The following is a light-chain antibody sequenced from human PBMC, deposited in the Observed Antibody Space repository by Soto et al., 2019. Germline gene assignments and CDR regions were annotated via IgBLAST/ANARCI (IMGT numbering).Light chain of an antibody. CDR1: QSVSSSY. Sequence: EIVLTQSPGTLSLSPGERATLSCRASQSVSSSYLAWYQQKPGQAPRLLIYGASSRDTGIPDRFSGSGSGTDFTLTISRLETEDFAVYYCQQYGISPRTFGQGTKVEIK. V-gene: IGKV3-20*01. CDR3: QQYGISPRT. CDR2: GAS. J-gene: IGKJ1*01.